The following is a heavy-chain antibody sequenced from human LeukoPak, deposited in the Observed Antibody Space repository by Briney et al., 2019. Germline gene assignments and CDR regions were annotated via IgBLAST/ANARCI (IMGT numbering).Heavy chain of an antibody. CDR3: AKDEGDSGYSGYDSRPSFDY. CDR1: GFTFSTYA. J-gene: IGHJ4*02. D-gene: IGHD5-12*01. CDR2: TSSSGRST. V-gene: IGHV3-23*01. Sequence: GRSLRLSCPPSGFTFSTYAMRWVRQTPGKGLEWVSATSSSGRSTGCGGCVRGRFPISRDNSKNTLYLQMNSLRAEDTAVYYCAKDEGDSGYSGYDSRPSFDYWGQGTLVTVSS.